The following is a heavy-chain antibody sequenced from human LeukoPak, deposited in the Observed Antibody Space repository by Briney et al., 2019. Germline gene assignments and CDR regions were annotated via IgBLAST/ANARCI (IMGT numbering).Heavy chain of an antibody. D-gene: IGHD3-3*01. CDR2: ISSSSSYI. CDR3: ARDHSTIFGVVTTVDY. V-gene: IGHV3-21*06. J-gene: IGHJ4*02. CDR1: GFTFSSYS. Sequence: PGGSLRLSCVVSGFTFSSYSMNWVRQAPGKGLEWVSFISSSSSYIYYAASVKGRFTISRDNAKNSLYLQMNSLRAEDTAVYYCARDHSTIFGVVTTVDYWGQGTLVTVSS.